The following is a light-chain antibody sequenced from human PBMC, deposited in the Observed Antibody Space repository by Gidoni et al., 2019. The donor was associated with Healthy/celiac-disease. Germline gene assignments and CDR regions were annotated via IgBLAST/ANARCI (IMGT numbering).Light chain of an antibody. V-gene: IGKV1-9*01. CDR3: QQLNSYPLT. J-gene: IGKJ4*01. CDR2: AAS. CDR1: QGISSY. Sequence: DIPLTPSPSLLSASVGDRVTITCRASQGISSYLAWYQQKPWKAPKLLIYAASTLQRGVPSRFSGSGSGTEFTLTISSLLPEDFATYYCQQLNSYPLTCGGGTKVEIK.